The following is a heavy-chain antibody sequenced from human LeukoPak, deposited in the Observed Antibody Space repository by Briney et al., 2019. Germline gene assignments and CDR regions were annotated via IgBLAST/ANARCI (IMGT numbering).Heavy chain of an antibody. D-gene: IGHD3-3*01. CDR2: INSDGSST. J-gene: IGHJ3*02. Sequence: GGSLRLYCAASGFTFRSYWMHWVRQAPGKGLVWVSRINSDGSSTSYADSVKGRFTISRDNAKNTLYLQMNSLRAEDTAVYYCARGRFWSGYDAFDIWGQGTMVTVSS. CDR1: GFTFRSYW. CDR3: ARGRFWSGYDAFDI. V-gene: IGHV3-74*01.